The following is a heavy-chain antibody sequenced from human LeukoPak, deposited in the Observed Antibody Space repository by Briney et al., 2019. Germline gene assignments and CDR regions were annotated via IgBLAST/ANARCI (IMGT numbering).Heavy chain of an antibody. D-gene: IGHD3-22*01. J-gene: IGHJ4*02. CDR1: GYSFTGSY. CDR2: VNSNIGDT. CDR3: ARDVLGYDSSASD. Sequence: GASLKVSSKASGYSFTGSYIHWVRQAPGQGLEWMGWVNSNIGDTYYAQKFRGRLAITRDKSITAVHMELSSLKSNDTAVYYCARDVLGYDSSASDWGQGTLVTVSS. V-gene: IGHV1-2*02.